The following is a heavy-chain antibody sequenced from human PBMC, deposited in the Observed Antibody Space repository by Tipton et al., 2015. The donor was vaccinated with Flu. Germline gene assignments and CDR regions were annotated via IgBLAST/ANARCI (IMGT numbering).Heavy chain of an antibody. D-gene: IGHD4-17*01. CDR3: ARDYGDLNWFDP. V-gene: IGHV4-59*12. J-gene: IGHJ5*02. Sequence: TLSLTCTVSGDSINTYYWSWIRQPPGKGLEWIGYISYSGSTDYNPSLKSRVTISVDTSKNQFSLKMSSVTAADTAMYYCARDYGDLNWFDPWGQGTLVTVSS. CDR2: ISYSGST. CDR1: GDSINTYY.